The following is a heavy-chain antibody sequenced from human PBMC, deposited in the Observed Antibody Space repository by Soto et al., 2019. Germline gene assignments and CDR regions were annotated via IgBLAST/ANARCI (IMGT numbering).Heavy chain of an antibody. CDR2: ISSSSSYI. CDR3: ARVRYGDYGYFDL. J-gene: IGHJ2*01. V-gene: IGHV3-21*01. D-gene: IGHD4-17*01. Sequence: EVQLVESGGGLVKPGGSLRLSCAASGFTFSSYSMNWVRQAPGKGLEWVSSISSSSSYIYYADSVKGRFTISRDNAKNSLYLQMNSLRAEDTAVYYCARVRYGDYGYFDLWGHGTLVTVSS. CDR1: GFTFSSYS.